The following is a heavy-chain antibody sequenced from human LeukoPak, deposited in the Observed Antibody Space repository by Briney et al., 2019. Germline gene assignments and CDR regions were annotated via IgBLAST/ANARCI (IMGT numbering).Heavy chain of an antibody. J-gene: IGHJ5*02. CDR3: ARERLGYCNCAYWPCDT. CDR1: GGSINSGSDY. V-gene: IGHV4-61*02. CDR2: IYNNGST. D-gene: IGHD2-15*01. Sequence: PSQTLSLTCTVSGGSINSGSDYWAWIRQPAGKGLEWIGRIYNNGSTYYNPSLKSRVTISLDASKNQFSLKLSSLPAADPAFYYCARERLGYCNCAYWPCDTWGGGTLVTVSS.